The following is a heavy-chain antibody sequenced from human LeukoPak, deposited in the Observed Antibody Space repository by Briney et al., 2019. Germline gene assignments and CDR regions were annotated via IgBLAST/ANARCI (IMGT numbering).Heavy chain of an antibody. CDR2: ISSSGSTI. J-gene: IGHJ4*02. V-gene: IGHV3-48*04. D-gene: IGHD6-19*01. Sequence: SGRSLRLSCAASGFTFSSYSMNWVRQAPGKGLEWVSYISSSGSTIYYADSVKGRFTISRDNAKNSLYLQMNSLRAEDTAVYYCASGGIIAVAGTGDYWGQGTLVTVSS. CDR3: ASGGIIAVAGTGDY. CDR1: GFTFSSYS.